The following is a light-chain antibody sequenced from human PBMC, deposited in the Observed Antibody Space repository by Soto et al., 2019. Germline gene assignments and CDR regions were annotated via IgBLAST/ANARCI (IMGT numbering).Light chain of an antibody. CDR1: SSNIGAGYD. CDR3: QSYDSSLSGYV. CDR2: GNS. J-gene: IGLJ1*01. V-gene: IGLV1-40*01. Sequence: VLKQPPSVSGAPGQRVTISCTGSSSNIGAGYDVHWYQQLPGTAPKLSIYGNSNRPSGAPDRFLSSKSGNSASLAITGLQAEDEADYDCQSYDSSLSGYVFGTGTKVTVL.